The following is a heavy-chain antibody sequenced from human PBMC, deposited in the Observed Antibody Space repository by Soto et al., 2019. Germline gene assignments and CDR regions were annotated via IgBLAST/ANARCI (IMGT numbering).Heavy chain of an antibody. CDR3: ARSSKLRYFDWPLRGGWFDP. J-gene: IGHJ5*02. V-gene: IGHV4-30-2*01. CDR1: GGSIGGGCYS. D-gene: IGHD3-9*01. Sequence: SETKSLTCAVSGGSIGGGCYSWSRIRQPPGKGLEWIGYMYHSGSTYYNPSLKSRVTISIDRSKNQFSLKLSSVTAADTAVYYCARSSKLRYFDWPLRGGWFDPWGQGTLVTVSS. CDR2: MYHSGST.